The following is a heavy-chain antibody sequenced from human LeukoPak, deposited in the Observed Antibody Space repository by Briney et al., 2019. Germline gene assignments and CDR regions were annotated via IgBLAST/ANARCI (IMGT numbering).Heavy chain of an antibody. Sequence: PGGSLRLSCAASGFTFSSYSMNWVRQAPGKGLEWVLYFSSSSSTIYYADSVKGRFTVSRDNAKNSLYLQMDSLRAEDTAVYYCARGLDTIFGVVIIGGAFNIWGQGTMVTVSS. CDR3: ARGLDTIFGVVIIGGAFNI. CDR2: FSSSSSTI. J-gene: IGHJ3*02. V-gene: IGHV3-48*01. CDR1: GFTFSSYS. D-gene: IGHD3-3*01.